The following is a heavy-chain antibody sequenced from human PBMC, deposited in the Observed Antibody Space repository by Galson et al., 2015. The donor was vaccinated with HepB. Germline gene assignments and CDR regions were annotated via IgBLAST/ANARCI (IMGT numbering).Heavy chain of an antibody. Sequence: SLRLSCAASGFTFDDYAMHWVRQAPGKGLEWVSGISWNSGSIGYADSVKGRFTISRDNAKNSLYLQMNSLRAEDTALYYCAKDITMVQGVIQGRVFDYWGQGTLVTVSS. J-gene: IGHJ4*02. CDR2: ISWNSGSI. CDR1: GFTFDDYA. V-gene: IGHV3-9*01. CDR3: AKDITMVQGVIQGRVFDY. D-gene: IGHD3-10*01.